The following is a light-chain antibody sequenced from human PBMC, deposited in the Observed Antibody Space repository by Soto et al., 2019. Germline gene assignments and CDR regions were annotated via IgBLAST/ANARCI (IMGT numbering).Light chain of an antibody. CDR1: QRITNNF. J-gene: IGKJ2*01. CDR3: QQYGRSPFT. Sequence: EIVLTQSPVTLSLSPGERATLSCRASQRITNNFLAWFQQKAGLAPRLLIYGASTRASGVPDRFSGGGSGTDFVLTISRLEPEDFAVYYFQQYGRSPFTFGQWTKLQIK. CDR2: GAS. V-gene: IGKV3-20*01.